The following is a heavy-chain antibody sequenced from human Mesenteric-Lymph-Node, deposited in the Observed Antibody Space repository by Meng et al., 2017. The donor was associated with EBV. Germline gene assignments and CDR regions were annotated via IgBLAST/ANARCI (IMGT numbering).Heavy chain of an antibody. Sequence: QGQLPRGGPGLLKPSEALSLTCAVYGGSFSGYYWSWIRQPPGKGLEWIGEINHSGSTNYNPSLKSRVTISVDTSKNQFSLKLSSVTAADTAVYYCVRDGDGIVPSINFDYWGQGTLVTVSS. CDR3: VRDGDGIVPSINFDY. J-gene: IGHJ4*02. CDR1: GGSFSGYY. V-gene: IGHV4-34*01. D-gene: IGHD5-12*01. CDR2: INHSGST.